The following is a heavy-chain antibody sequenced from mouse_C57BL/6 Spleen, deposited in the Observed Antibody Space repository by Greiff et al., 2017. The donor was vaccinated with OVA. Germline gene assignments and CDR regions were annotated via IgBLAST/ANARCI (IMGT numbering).Heavy chain of an antibody. Sequence: EVQLVESGGGLVKPGGSLKLSCAASGFTFSSYAMSWVRQTPEKRLEWVATISDGGSYTYYPDNVKGRFTISRDNAKNNLYLQMSHLKSEDTAMYYCARDHDYNGSSFDYWGQGTTLTVSS. V-gene: IGHV5-4*01. CDR1: GFTFSSYA. CDR3: ARDHDYNGSSFDY. J-gene: IGHJ2*01. CDR2: ISDGGSYT. D-gene: IGHD1-1*01.